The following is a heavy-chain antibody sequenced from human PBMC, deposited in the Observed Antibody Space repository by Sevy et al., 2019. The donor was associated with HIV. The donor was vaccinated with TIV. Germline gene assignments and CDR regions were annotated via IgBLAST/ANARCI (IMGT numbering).Heavy chain of an antibody. CDR2: IFGNGDVSIGFGNGDVT. CDR3: AGGRYDSSGSFDALDT. D-gene: IGHD3-22*01. J-gene: IGHJ3*02. Sequence: GGSLRLSCAASGFTFNNYAMNWVRQAPGKGLEWVSTIFGNGDVSIGFGNGDVTYYADSVRGRFTISRDSSKNTLYLQMNSLRAEDTALYCWAGGRYDSSGSFDALDTWGQGTMVTVSS. V-gene: IGHV3-23*01. CDR1: GFTFNNYA.